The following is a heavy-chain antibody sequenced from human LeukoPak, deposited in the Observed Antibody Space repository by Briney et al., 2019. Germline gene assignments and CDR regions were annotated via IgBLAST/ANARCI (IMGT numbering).Heavy chain of an antibody. CDR1: GFIVSSNY. V-gene: IGHV3-66*01. CDR3: ARGPESSDWYFDY. D-gene: IGHD6-19*01. J-gene: IGHJ4*02. Sequence: GGSLRLSCVASGFIVSSNYMTWVRQAPGKGLEWVSVIFSNGDTYYADSVKGRFTISRDNSKNTLYLQMNSLRAEDTAVYYCARGPESSDWYFDYWGQGTLVTVSS. CDR2: IFSNGDT.